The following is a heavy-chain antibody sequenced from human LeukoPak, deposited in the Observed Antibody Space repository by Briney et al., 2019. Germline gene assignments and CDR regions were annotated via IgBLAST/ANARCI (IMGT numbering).Heavy chain of an antibody. CDR3: AREWGYDSSGYYYYYGMDV. V-gene: IGHV1-2*04. Sequence: ASVKVSCKASGYTFTGYYMHWVRQAPGQGLEWMGWINPNSGGTNYAQKFQGWVTMTRDTSISTAYMELSRLRSDDTAVHYCAREWGYDSSGYYYYYGMDVWGQGTTVTVSS. D-gene: IGHD3-22*01. J-gene: IGHJ6*02. CDR1: GYTFTGYY. CDR2: INPNSGGT.